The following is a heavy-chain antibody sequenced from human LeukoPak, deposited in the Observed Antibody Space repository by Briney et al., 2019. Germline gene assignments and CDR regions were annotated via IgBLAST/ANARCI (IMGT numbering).Heavy chain of an antibody. CDR2: INTNSGGT. Sequence: ASVKVSCKASGYTFTGYYMHWVRQAPGQGLEWMGWINTNSGGTNYAQKFQGRVTMTRDTSISTAYMELSRLRSDDTAVYYCARGPATTKTYYYYGMDVWGQGTTVTVSS. CDR1: GYTFTGYY. J-gene: IGHJ6*02. D-gene: IGHD5-12*01. V-gene: IGHV1-2*02. CDR3: ARGPATTKTYYYYGMDV.